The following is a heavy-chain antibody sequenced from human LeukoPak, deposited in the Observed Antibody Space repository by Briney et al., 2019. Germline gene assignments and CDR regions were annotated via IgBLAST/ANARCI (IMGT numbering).Heavy chain of an antibody. Sequence: PGQSLRLASPPSAFTFAKEGTSWDSQAPGKGLEWVSVVGDSAETKHYADSVKGRYFISANNSKTTVHLQMISLRAEDTALYYCVKDSFILEGGVGSDDGFAVWGQGTMVTVSS. J-gene: IGHJ3*01. CDR3: VKDSFILEGGVGSDDGFAV. CDR2: VGDSAETK. V-gene: IGHV3-23*01. CDR1: AFTFAKEG. D-gene: IGHD3-3*01.